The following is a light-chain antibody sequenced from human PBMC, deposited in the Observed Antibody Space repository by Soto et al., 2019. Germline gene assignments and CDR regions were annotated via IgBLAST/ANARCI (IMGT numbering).Light chain of an antibody. CDR1: QSVSRSY. J-gene: IGKJ1*01. CDR2: GAS. V-gene: IGKV3-20*01. CDR3: QQYGGSPWT. Sequence: EIVLTQSPGTLSLSPGERATLSCRASQSVSRSYLAWYQQKPGQAPRLLIYGASSRATGIPDRFSGSGSGTDFTFTIRRLEPEDFAVYYCQQYGGSPWTFGQGTKVEIK.